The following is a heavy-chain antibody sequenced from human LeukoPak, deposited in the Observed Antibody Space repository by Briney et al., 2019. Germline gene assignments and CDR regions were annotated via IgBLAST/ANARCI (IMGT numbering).Heavy chain of an antibody. CDR1: GFIFSDYS. CDR3: ARDHNYAFDN. J-gene: IGHJ4*02. D-gene: IGHD1-1*01. V-gene: IGHV3-48*04. Sequence: GGSLRLSCAASGFIFSDYSMNWVRQAPGKGLEWISYIGLSSGRTMYADSVKGRFTISGDNAKNSLYLQMNSLRVGDTAVYFCARDHNYAFDNWGQGILVTVSS. CDR2: IGLSSGRT.